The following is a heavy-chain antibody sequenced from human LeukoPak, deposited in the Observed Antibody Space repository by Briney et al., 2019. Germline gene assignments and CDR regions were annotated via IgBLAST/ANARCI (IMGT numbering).Heavy chain of an antibody. J-gene: IGHJ4*02. CDR3: AKPSYYDSSGYYSYYFDY. D-gene: IGHD3-22*01. CDR1: GFTFSSYA. CDR2: ISGSGGST. V-gene: IGHV3-23*01. Sequence: PGGSLRLSCAASGFTFSSYAMSWVRQAPGKGLEWVSAISGSGGSTYYADSVKGRFTISRANSKNTLYLQMNSLRAEDTAVYYCAKPSYYDSSGYYSYYFDYWGQGTLVTVSS.